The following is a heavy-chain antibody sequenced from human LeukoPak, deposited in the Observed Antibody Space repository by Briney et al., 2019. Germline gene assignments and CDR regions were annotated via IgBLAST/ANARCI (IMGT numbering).Heavy chain of an antibody. D-gene: IGHD6-19*01. CDR3: ARLTEAVAALDY. CDR2: IYCSGST. J-gene: IGHJ4*02. V-gene: IGHV4-39*01. Sequence: SGTLSLTCTVSGGSISSSSYYWGWIRQPPGKGLEWIGSIYCSGSTYYNPSLKSRVTISVDTSKNQFSLKLSSVTAADTAVYYCARLTEAVAALDYWGQGTLVTVSS. CDR1: GGSISSSSYY.